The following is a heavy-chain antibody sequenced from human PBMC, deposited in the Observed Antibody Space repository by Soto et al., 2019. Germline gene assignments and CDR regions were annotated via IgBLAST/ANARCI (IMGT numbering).Heavy chain of an antibody. D-gene: IGHD3-10*01. V-gene: IGHV4-30-4*01. Sequence: PSETLSLTCTASGGSISSGDYYWSWISQPPGKALEWIGHIYYRGSTYYNPSLKSRLSMSVDTSKSQFSLKLSSLTAVDTALYYCARGGWRPYYYGMYCLAQGNTITV. J-gene: IGHJ6*02. CDR2: IYYRGST. CDR3: ARGGWRPYYYGMYC. CDR1: GGSISSGDYY.